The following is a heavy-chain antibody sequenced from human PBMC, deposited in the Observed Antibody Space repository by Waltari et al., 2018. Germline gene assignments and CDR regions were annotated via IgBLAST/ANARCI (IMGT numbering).Heavy chain of an antibody. Sequence: QLQLQESGPGLVKPSETLSLTCTVSGGSISSSSYYWGWIRQPPGKGLEWIGSIYYSGRTYYNPSLKSRVTISVDTSKNQFSLKLSSVTAADTAVYYCARPNWNYESYFDYWGQGTLVTVSS. CDR1: GGSISSSSYY. D-gene: IGHD1-7*01. CDR2: IYYSGRT. V-gene: IGHV4-39*01. J-gene: IGHJ4*02. CDR3: ARPNWNYESYFDY.